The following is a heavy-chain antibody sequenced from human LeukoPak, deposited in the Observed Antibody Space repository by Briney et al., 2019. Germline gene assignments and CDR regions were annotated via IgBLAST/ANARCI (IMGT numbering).Heavy chain of an antibody. Sequence: GGSLRLSCAASGFTFSSYEMNWVRQAPGKGLEWVSYISSSGSTIYYADSVKGRFTISRDNAKNSLYLQMNSLRAEDTAVYYCAREIHLGYYYYGMDVWGKGTTVTVSS. J-gene: IGHJ6*04. CDR3: AREIHLGYYYYGMDV. D-gene: IGHD3-16*01. CDR1: GFTFSSYE. CDR2: ISSSGSTI. V-gene: IGHV3-48*03.